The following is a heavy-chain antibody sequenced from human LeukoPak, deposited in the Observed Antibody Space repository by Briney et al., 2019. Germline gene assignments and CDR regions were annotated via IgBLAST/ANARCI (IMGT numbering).Heavy chain of an antibody. Sequence: SVXVSCKASGYTFTSYDINWVGQATGQGLEWMGWMNPNSGKTGYAKKFQGRVTITRNKSISTAYMELSSLRSEDTAVYYCARGDNWFDPWGQGTLVTVSS. CDR1: GYTFTSYD. V-gene: IGHV1-8*03. CDR3: ARGDNWFDP. J-gene: IGHJ5*02. CDR2: MNPNSGKT.